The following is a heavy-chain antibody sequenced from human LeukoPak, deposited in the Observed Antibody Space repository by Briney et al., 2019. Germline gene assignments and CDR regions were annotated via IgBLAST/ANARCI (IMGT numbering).Heavy chain of an antibody. D-gene: IGHD6-13*01. CDR1: GGSFSGFY. V-gene: IGHV4-34*01. Sequence: SETLSLTCAVYGGSFSGFYWSWIRQPPGKGLEWIGSIYYSGSTYYNPSLKSRVTISVDTSKNQFSLKLSSVTAADTAVYYCASGIGVVDTCIAAAGTPYYYYGMDVWGQGTTVTVSS. CDR2: IYYSGST. J-gene: IGHJ6*02. CDR3: ASGIGVVDTCIAAAGTPYYYYGMDV.